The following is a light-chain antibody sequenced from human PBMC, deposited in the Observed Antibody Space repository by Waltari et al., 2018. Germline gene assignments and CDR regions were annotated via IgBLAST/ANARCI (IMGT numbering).Light chain of an antibody. V-gene: IGKV1-39*01. Sequence: DIQMPQSSPSLSASVAHRTTLSCRTSRGISTYLNWYQQKPGKAPKVLIYAASTLLSGIPSRFSGSGSGTDFNLTISSLQPEDFGAYYCQQSYATPRTFGGGTKVEI. CDR1: RGISTY. CDR3: QQSYATPRT. CDR2: AAS. J-gene: IGKJ4*01.